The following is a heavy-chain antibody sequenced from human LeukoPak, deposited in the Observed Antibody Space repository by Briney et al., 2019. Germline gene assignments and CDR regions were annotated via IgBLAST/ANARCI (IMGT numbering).Heavy chain of an antibody. CDR2: ISAYNGNT. D-gene: IGHD2-2*01. V-gene: IGHV1-18*01. J-gene: IGHJ4*02. CDR3: ARSSSTSSWGQYLNFGY. CDR1: GYTFTSYG. Sequence: ASVKVSCKASGYTFTSYGISWVRQAPGQGLEWMGWISAYNGNTNYAQKFQGRVTMTRDTSISTAYMELSRLRSDDTAVYYCARSSSTSSWGQYLNFGYWGQGTLVTVSS.